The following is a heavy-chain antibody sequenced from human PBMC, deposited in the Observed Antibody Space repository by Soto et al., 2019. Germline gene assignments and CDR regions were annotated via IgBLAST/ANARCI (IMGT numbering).Heavy chain of an antibody. D-gene: IGHD2-15*01. CDR3: ARDNNCSGGSCYTLRAFDI. Sequence: SVKVSCKASGGTFSSYAISWVRQAPGQGLEWMGGIIPIFGTANYAQKFQGRVTITADESTSTAYMELSSLRSEDTAVYYCARDNNCSGGSCYTLRAFDIWGQGTMVTVSS. CDR2: IIPIFGTA. V-gene: IGHV1-69*13. CDR1: GGTFSSYA. J-gene: IGHJ3*02.